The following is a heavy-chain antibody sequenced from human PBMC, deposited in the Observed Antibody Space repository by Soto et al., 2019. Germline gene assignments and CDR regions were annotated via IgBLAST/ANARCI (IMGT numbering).Heavy chain of an antibody. CDR3: ARGYYYDSSGYHEPQPFDY. Sequence: SETQSLTCTVSGGSISSGGYYWSWIRQHPGKGLEWIGYIYYSGSTYYNPSLKSRVTISVDTSKNQFSLKLSSVTAADTAVYYCARGYYYDSSGYHEPQPFDYWGQGTLVTVSS. V-gene: IGHV4-31*03. CDR1: GGSISSGGYY. J-gene: IGHJ4*02. D-gene: IGHD3-22*01. CDR2: IYYSGST.